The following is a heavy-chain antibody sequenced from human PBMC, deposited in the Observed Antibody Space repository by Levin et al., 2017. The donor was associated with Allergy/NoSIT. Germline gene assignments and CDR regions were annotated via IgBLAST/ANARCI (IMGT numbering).Heavy chain of an antibody. CDR1: GFTFSSYA. Sequence: HPGGSLRLSCVASGFTFSSYAMSWVRQAPGKGLEWVSIISGSAAATSYADSLKGRFTISRDNSKSTVYLQMSSLRAEDTAVYYCAKTSYDFWSDSYGPPHDYWGQGTLVTVSS. CDR2: ISGSAAAT. D-gene: IGHD3-3*01. CDR3: AKTSYDFWSDSYGPPHDY. J-gene: IGHJ4*02. V-gene: IGHV3-23*01.